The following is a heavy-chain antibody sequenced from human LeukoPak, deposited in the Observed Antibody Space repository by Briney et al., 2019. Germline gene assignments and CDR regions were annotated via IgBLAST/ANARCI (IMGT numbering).Heavy chain of an antibody. CDR3: AQRGGLDY. CDR1: GFTFSRFA. CDR2: ISHDGGNK. V-gene: IGHV3-30*04. D-gene: IGHD3-16*01. J-gene: IGHJ4*02. Sequence: GGSLRLSRAASGFTFSRFAMHWVRQAPGKGLEWVAVISHDGGNKYYADSVKDRFTISRDNSKNTLYLHMNGLRTEDTAVYYCAQRGGLDYWGQGTLVTVSS.